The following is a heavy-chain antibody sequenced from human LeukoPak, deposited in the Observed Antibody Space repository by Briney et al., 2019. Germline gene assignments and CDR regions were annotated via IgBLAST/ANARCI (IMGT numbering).Heavy chain of an antibody. Sequence: GGSLRLSCVASGFTFSGYWMHWVRQAPGKGLVWVSRIDREGTSTRYADSVMGRFTVSRDNAKSTLYLEMNSLRVDDTAVYYCALLKGRYSRDFDFWGQGTLVTVSS. D-gene: IGHD4-11*01. CDR2: IDREGTST. CDR3: ALLKGRYSRDFDF. V-gene: IGHV3-74*01. CDR1: GFTFSGYW. J-gene: IGHJ4*02.